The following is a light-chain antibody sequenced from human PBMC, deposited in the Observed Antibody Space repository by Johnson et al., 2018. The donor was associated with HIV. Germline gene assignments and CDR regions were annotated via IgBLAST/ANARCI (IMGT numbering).Light chain of an antibody. CDR2: DNN. V-gene: IGLV1-51*01. J-gene: IGLJ1*01. Sequence: QSVLTQPPSVSAAPGQKVTISCSGSSSNIGNNYVSWYQQLPGTAPKLLIYDNNNRPSGIPDRLSGSKSGTSATLGITGLQTGAEADYYCGTWDNSLSAGGVFGTGTKVTVL. CDR3: GTWDNSLSAGGV. CDR1: SSNIGNNY.